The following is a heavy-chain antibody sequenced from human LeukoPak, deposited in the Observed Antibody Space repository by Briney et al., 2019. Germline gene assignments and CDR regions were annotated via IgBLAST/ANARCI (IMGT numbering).Heavy chain of an antibody. CDR2: IYSGGST. CDR3: ARETTYYYDSSGYYYEGGAFDI. J-gene: IGHJ3*02. D-gene: IGHD3-22*01. V-gene: IGHV3-53*01. Sequence: GGSLRLSCAASGFTFSPYGMNWVRQAPGKGLEWVSVIYSGGSTYYADSVKGRFTISRDNSKNTLYLQMNSLRAEDTAVYYCARETTYYYDSSGYYYEGGAFDIWGQGTMVTVSS. CDR1: GFTFSPYG.